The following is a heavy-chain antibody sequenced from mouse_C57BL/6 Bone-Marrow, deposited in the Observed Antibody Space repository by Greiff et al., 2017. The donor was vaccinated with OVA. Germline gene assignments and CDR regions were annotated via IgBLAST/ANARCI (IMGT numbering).Heavy chain of an antibody. CDR1: GFPLTSYG. V-gene: IGHV2-6*03. CDR3: ARGCSSQYYYAMDY. D-gene: IGHD1-1*01. CDR2: IWSDGST. Sequence: VMLVESGPGLVAPSQSLSITCPVSGFPLTSYGVHWVRQPPGKGLEWLVVIWSDGSTTYNSALKSRLSISKDNSKSQVYLKMNSHQTDDTAMYYCARGCSSQYYYAMDYWGQGTSVTVSS. J-gene: IGHJ4*01.